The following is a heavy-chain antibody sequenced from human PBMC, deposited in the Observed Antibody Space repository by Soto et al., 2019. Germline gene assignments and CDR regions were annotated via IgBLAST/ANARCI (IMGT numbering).Heavy chain of an antibody. D-gene: IGHD2-15*01. J-gene: IGHJ3*02. CDR3: ARDWGYCSSGRCYPDGALDI. Sequence: ASVKVSCKASGYTFTSYYMHWVRQAPGQGLEWMGIINPSGGSTSYAQKFQSRVTMTRDTSTSTVYMELSSLRSEDTAVYYCARDWGYCSSGRCYPDGALDIWGQVTTVTVSS. V-gene: IGHV1-46*01. CDR1: GYTFTSYY. CDR2: INPSGGST.